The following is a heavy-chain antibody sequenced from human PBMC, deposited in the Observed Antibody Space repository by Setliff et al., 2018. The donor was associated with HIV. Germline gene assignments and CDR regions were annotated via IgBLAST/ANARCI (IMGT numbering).Heavy chain of an antibody. CDR3: ARAGIAVARTELDY. D-gene: IGHD6-19*01. Sequence: SETLSLTCAVYGGSFRGYHWSWIRQPPGKGLEWIGEVSHSGSTNYNPSLKSRVTISVDKSKNQFSLKLSSVTAADTAVYCCARAGIAVARTELDYWGQGTLVTVSS. V-gene: IGHV4-34*01. J-gene: IGHJ4*02. CDR1: GGSFRGYH. CDR2: VSHSGST.